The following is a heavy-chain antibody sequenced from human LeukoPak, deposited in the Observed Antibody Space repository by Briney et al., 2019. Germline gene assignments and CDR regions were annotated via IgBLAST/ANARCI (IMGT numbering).Heavy chain of an antibody. V-gene: IGHV4-34*01. CDR3: ARGIQERRPVPAATYYFDY. Sequence: PSETMSLTCAVYGGSFSGYYWSWIRQPPGKGLEWIGEINHSGSTNYNPSLKSRVTISVDTSKNQFSLKLSSVTAADTAVYYCARGIQERRPVPAATYYFDYWGQGTLVTVSS. CDR1: GGSFSGYY. D-gene: IGHD2-2*01. CDR2: INHSGST. J-gene: IGHJ4*02.